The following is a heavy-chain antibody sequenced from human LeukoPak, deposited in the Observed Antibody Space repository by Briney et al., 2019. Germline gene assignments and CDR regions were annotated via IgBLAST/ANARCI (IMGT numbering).Heavy chain of an antibody. CDR2: IRYDGSNK. CDR1: GFTLSSYG. V-gene: IGHV3-30*02. Sequence: GGSLRLSCAASGFTLSSYGMHWVRQAPGKGLEWVAFIRYDGSNKYYAESVKGRFTISRDNSKNTLSLQMSSLRAEDTAVYYCARAGFTFSDYFGSFFDYWGQGTLVTVSS. CDR3: ARAGFTFSDYFGSFFDY. D-gene: IGHD3-10*01. J-gene: IGHJ4*02.